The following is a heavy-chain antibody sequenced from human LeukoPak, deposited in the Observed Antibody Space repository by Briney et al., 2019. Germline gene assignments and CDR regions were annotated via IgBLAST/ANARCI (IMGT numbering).Heavy chain of an antibody. Sequence: PGGSLRLSCAASGFTFSSYAMSWVRQAPGKGLEWVSAISGSGGSTYYADSVKGRFTISRDNSKNTLYLQMNSLRAEDTAVYYCAKAAVAGNNYYYYYGMDVWAKGPRSPSP. V-gene: IGHV3-23*01. CDR3: AKAAVAGNNYYYYYGMDV. CDR1: GFTFSSYA. J-gene: IGHJ6*02. D-gene: IGHD6-19*01. CDR2: ISGSGGST.